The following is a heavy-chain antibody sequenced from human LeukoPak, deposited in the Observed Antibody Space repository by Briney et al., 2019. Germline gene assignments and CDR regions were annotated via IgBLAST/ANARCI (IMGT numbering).Heavy chain of an antibody. CDR3: VSPRGFSYGYFDY. D-gene: IGHD5-18*01. V-gene: IGHV4-39*01. J-gene: IGHJ4*02. CDR2: IYYSKNT. CDR1: SGSISSSNSY. Sequence: PSETLSLTCTVSSGSISSSNSYWDWIRQPPGKGLEWIGSIYYSKNTYYNPSLKSRVTISADTSKNQFSLTLGSVSATDTAVFYCVSPRGFSYGYFDYWGQGTLVTVSS.